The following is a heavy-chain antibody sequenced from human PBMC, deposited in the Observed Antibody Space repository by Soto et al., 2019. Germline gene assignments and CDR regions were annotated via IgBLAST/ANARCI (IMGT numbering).Heavy chain of an antibody. CDR3: ARGDATKIIVTTYYGLDV. CDR1: GGSFSNYG. V-gene: IGHV1-69*12. D-gene: IGHD3-22*01. CDR2: IIPVFGTP. Sequence: QVQVVQSGAEVKKPGSSVKVSCKASGGSFSNYGISWVRQAPGQGLEWMGGIIPVFGTPHYAQKFQDRVTITADESTSTVYMEVSSLTSEDTSFYYWARGDATKIIVTTYYGLDVCGHGTTVTVSS. J-gene: IGHJ6*02.